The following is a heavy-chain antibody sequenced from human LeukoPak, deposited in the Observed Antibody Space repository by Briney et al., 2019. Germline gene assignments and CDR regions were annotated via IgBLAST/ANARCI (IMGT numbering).Heavy chain of an antibody. CDR1: GFTFSSYA. V-gene: IGHV3-64*01. CDR2: ISSNGGST. J-gene: IGHJ5*02. Sequence: GGSLRLSCAASGFTFSSYAMHWVRQAPGKGLEYVSAISSNGGSTYYANSVKGRFTISRDNSKNTLYLQMNSLRAEDTAVYYCARGSDGPHYFDPWGQGTLVTVSS. D-gene: IGHD3-16*01. CDR3: ARGSDGPHYFDP.